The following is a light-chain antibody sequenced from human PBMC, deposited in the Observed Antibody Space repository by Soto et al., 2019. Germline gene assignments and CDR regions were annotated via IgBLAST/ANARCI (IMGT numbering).Light chain of an antibody. Sequence: DIELMQSPASLPLSPGDRVTISCRASQSVGTYLVWYQQKPGKAPSLLIYAASSLASGIPYRFSGSGSGTDFTLTISSLEPEDFAMYYCQQYDSSPQTFGQGTKVDIK. V-gene: IGKV3-20*01. CDR1: QSVGTY. J-gene: IGKJ1*01. CDR2: AAS. CDR3: QQYDSSPQT.